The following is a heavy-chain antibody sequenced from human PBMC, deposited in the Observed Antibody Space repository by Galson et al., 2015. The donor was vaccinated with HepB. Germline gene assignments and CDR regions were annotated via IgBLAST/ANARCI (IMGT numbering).Heavy chain of an antibody. J-gene: IGHJ4*02. CDR3: AGETMVRGVIADS. CDR2: IYSGGST. D-gene: IGHD3-10*01. Sequence: SLRLSCAASGFTVSNNYMSWVRQAPGKGLEWVSVIYSGGSTYYADSVKGRFTISRHNSKNTLYLQMNSLRAEDTAVYYCAGETMVRGVIADSWGQGTLVTVSS. V-gene: IGHV3-53*04. CDR1: GFTVSNNY.